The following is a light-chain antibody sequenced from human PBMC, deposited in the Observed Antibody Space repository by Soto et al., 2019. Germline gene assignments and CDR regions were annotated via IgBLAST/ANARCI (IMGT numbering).Light chain of an antibody. J-gene: IGKJ2*01. Sequence: DIQMTQSPSSLSASVGDRVTITCRASQSISSYLNWYQQKPGKAPKLLIYAASSLQSGVPSRFSGSVSGTDVTLTISSLQPEDFATYYCQQSYSTPLYTFGQGTKLEIK. CDR3: QQSYSTPLYT. CDR1: QSISSY. CDR2: AAS. V-gene: IGKV1-39*01.